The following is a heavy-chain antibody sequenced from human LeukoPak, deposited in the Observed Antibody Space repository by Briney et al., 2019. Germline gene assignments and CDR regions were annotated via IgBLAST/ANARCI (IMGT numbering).Heavy chain of an antibody. D-gene: IGHD5-18*01. CDR2: INPNSGGT. CDR3: ARGEWLLHY. V-gene: IGHV1-2*06. Sequence: ASVKVSCKASGYTFTDYYIHWVRQAPGQGLEWIGRINPNSGGTNSAQKFQGRVTMTRDTSISTAYMELSRLRSDDTAVYYCARGEWLLHYWGQGILVTVSS. CDR1: GYTFTDYY. J-gene: IGHJ4*02.